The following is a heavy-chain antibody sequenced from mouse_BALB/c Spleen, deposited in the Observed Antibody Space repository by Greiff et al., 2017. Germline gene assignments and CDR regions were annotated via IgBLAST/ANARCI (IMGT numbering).Heavy chain of an antibody. J-gene: IGHJ2*01. D-gene: IGHD2-14*01. CDR3: AREDYRYDFDY. V-gene: IGHV3-2*02. Sequence: EVKLQESGPGLVKPSQSLSLTCTVTGYSITSDYAWNWIRQFPGNKLEWMGYISYSGSTSYNPSLKSRISITRDTSKNQFFLQLNSVTTEDTATYYCAREDYRYDFDYWGQGTTLTVSS. CDR1: GYSITSDYA. CDR2: ISYSGST.